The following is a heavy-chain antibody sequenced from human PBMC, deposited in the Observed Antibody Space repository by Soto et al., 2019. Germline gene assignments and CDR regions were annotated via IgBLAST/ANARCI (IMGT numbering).Heavy chain of an antibody. CDR2: IYYSGST. V-gene: IGHV4-59*01. CDR3: GRVFRTMMGLRNWFDP. J-gene: IGHJ5*02. CDR1: GGSISSYY. D-gene: IGHD3-22*01. Sequence: SETLSLTCTVSGGSISSYYWSWIRQPPGKGLEWIGYIYYSGSTNYNPSLKSRVTISVDTSKNQFSLKLSSVTAADTAVYYCGRVFRTMMGLRNWFDPWGQGTLVTVSS.